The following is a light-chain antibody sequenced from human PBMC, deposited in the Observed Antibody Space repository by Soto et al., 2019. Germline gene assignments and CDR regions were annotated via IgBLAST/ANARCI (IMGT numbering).Light chain of an antibody. CDR2: DVS. Sequence: QSALTQPASVSGSPGQSITISCTGTSRDVGGYNYVSWYQQHPGKAHKLMIYDVSYRPSGLSYRFSGSKSDNTASLTISGLQAEDEADYYCCSYTISVTDVFGTGTKLTVL. J-gene: IGLJ1*01. CDR1: SRDVGGYNY. V-gene: IGLV2-14*01. CDR3: CSYTISVTDV.